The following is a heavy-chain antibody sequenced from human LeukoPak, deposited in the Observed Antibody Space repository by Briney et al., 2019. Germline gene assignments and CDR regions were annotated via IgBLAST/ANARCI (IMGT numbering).Heavy chain of an antibody. CDR1: GGSISSSSYY. CDR3: ARTPITMVRGVIRYYYYYMDV. D-gene: IGHD3-10*01. J-gene: IGHJ6*03. Sequence: SETLSLTCTVSGGSISSSSYYWGWIRQPPGKGLEWIGEINHSGSTNYNPSLKSRVTISVDTSKNQFSLKLSSVTAADTAVYYCARTPITMVRGVIRYYYYYMDVWGKGTTVTVSS. V-gene: IGHV4-39*07. CDR2: INHSGST.